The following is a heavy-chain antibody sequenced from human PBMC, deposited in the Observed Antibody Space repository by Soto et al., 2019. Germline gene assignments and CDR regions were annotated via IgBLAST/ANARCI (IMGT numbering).Heavy chain of an antibody. CDR1: GYTFSSYG. CDR2: ISVHNGDT. CDR3: TVGVRFYGPDSLDM. V-gene: IGHV1-18*01. D-gene: IGHD3-3*01. Sequence: ASVKVSCKASGYTFSSYGISWVRQAPGQGLGWMGWISVHNGDTNYAQKFQGRVTMTTDKSTSTAFMELRSLRSDDTALYYCTVGVRFYGPDSLDMWGQGTMVTVSS. J-gene: IGHJ3*02.